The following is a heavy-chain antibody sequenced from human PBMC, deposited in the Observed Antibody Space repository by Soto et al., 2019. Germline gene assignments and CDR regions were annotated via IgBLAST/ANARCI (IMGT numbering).Heavy chain of an antibody. V-gene: IGHV1-3*05. J-gene: IGHJ4*02. Sequence: QVQVVQSGAEEKKPGASVKVSCKASGYTFTSYAMHWVRQAPGQRLEWMGWINAGNGNTKHSQKFQGRVTITRDTSASIAYMELSSLRPEDTAVYYCARGGEPIDYWGQGTLVTVSS. CDR1: GYTFTSYA. CDR3: ARGGEPIDY. CDR2: INAGNGNT. D-gene: IGHD2-21*01.